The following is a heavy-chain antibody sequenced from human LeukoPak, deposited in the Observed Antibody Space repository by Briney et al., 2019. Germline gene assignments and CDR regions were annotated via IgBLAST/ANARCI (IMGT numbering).Heavy chain of an antibody. J-gene: IGHJ3*02. CDR3: ARDRDMGDLTLDAFDI. CDR1: GFTFSSYS. V-gene: IGHV3-21*01. D-gene: IGHD1-26*01. CDR2: ITSSSSYI. Sequence: PGGSLRLSCAASGFTFSSYSMNWVRQAPGKGLEWVSSITSSSSYIYYADSVKGRFTISRDNAKNSLYLQMNSLRAEDTAVYYCARDRDMGDLTLDAFDIWGQGTMVTVSS.